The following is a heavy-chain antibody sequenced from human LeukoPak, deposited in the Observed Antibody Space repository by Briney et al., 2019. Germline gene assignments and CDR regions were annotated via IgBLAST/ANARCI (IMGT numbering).Heavy chain of an antibody. CDR1: GGSIRSSSYY. V-gene: IGHV4-61*01. J-gene: IGHJ4*02. D-gene: IGHD3-9*01. CDR2: IYYSESA. CDR3: ARKRSFDL. Sequence: SETLSLTCTVSGGSIRSSSYYWSWIRQPPGKRLEWIGCIYYSESATYNPSLKSRVTISLDTSKNQFFLKLSSVTAADTAVYYCARKRSFDLWGQGTLVTVSS.